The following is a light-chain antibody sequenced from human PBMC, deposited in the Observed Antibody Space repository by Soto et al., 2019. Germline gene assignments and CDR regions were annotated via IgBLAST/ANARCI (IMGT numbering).Light chain of an antibody. Sequence: QSVLTQPPSASGTPGQRVTISCSGSSSNIGSHNIYWYQQLPGTAPQLLIYKNNQRPSGVPDRFSGSKSGTSASLAISGLRSEDEAEYYCAVWDDSLSGRVFGGGTKVTVL. J-gene: IGLJ2*01. CDR3: AVWDDSLSGRV. CDR2: KNN. V-gene: IGLV1-47*01. CDR1: SSNIGSHN.